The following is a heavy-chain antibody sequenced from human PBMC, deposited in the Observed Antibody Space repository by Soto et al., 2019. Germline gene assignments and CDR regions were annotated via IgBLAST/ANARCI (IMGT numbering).Heavy chain of an antibody. CDR3: ARARIAVAGTSGGLDPYYFDY. Sequence: EVQLVESGGGLVQPGGSLRLSCPASGFTFSSYWMSWVRQAPGKGLEWVANIKQDGSEKYYVDSVKGRFTISRDNAKNSLYLQMNSLRAEDTAVYYCARARIAVAGTSGGLDPYYFDYWGQGTLVTVSS. V-gene: IGHV3-7*03. CDR2: IKQDGSEK. J-gene: IGHJ4*02. CDR1: GFTFSSYW. D-gene: IGHD6-19*01.